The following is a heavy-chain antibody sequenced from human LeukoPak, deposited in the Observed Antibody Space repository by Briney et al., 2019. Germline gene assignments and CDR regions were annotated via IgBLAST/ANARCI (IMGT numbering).Heavy chain of an antibody. CDR1: GGSFSGYY. Sequence: SETLSLTCAVYGGSFSGYYWSWIRQPPGKGLEWIGEINHSGSTNYNPSLKSRATISVDTSKNQFSLKLSSVTAADTAVYYCARAPDTETTALDYWGQGTLVTVSS. CDR2: INHSGST. J-gene: IGHJ4*02. D-gene: IGHD4-17*01. CDR3: ARAPDTETTALDY. V-gene: IGHV4-34*01.